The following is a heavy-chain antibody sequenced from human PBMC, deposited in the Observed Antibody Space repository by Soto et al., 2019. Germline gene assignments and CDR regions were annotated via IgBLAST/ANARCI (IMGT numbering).Heavy chain of an antibody. D-gene: IGHD3-3*01. CDR3: ARCFMGSGYFHYYYYYGMDV. J-gene: IGHJ6*02. CDR2: IYHSGST. V-gene: IGHV4-38-2*01. CDR1: GYSISSGYY. Sequence: SETLSLTCAVSGYSISSGYYWGWIRQPPGKGLEWIGSIYHSGSTYYNPSLKSRVTISVDTSKNQFSLKLSSVTAADTAVYYCARCFMGSGYFHYYYYYGMDVWGQGTTVTVSS.